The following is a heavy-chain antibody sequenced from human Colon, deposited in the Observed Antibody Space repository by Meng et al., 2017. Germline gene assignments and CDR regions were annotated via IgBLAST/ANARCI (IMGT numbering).Heavy chain of an antibody. J-gene: IGHJ5*02. V-gene: IGHV4-31*03. Sequence: LLEWGPGLVNPSQPMSLTCTVSGDSTISGNPCGSRSRQHPGKGLEWIGYFYFSGNTYYNPSLKSRVTISVDTSKNQFSLNLRSVTAADTAVYYCARYYYDSSGVTYFDPWGQGTLVTVSS. CDR2: FYFSGNT. CDR3: ARYYYDSSGVTYFDP. CDR1: GDSTISGNPC. D-gene: IGHD3-22*01.